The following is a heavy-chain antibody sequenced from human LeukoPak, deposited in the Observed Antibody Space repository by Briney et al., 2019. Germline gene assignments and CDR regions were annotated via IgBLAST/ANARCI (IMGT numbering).Heavy chain of an antibody. V-gene: IGHV4-39*07. CDR2: IYYSGTT. J-gene: IGHJ6*02. D-gene: IGHD5-18*01. Sequence: PSETLSLTCTVSGGSISSSNYYWGWIRQPPGKGLEWIGSIYYSGTTYYSSSLKSRVIISVDTSKNQFSLKLSSVTAADTAVYYCAGGGIQLWFSSDYYYYGMDVWGQGTTVTVSS. CDR3: AGGGIQLWFSSDYYYYGMDV. CDR1: GGSISSSNYY.